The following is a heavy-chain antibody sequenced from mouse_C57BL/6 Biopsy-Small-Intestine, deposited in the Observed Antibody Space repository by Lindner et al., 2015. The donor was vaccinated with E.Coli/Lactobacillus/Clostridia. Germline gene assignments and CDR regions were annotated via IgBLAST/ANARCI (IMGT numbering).Heavy chain of an antibody. Sequence: VQLQESWGGLVKPGGSLKLSCAASGFTFSDYGMHWVRQAPEKGLEWVAYISSGSSTIYYADTVKGRFTISRDNAKNTLFLQMTSLRSEDTAMYYCAGRGYAMDYWGQGTSVTVSS. CDR2: ISSGSSTI. V-gene: IGHV5-17*01. CDR1: GFTFSDYG. J-gene: IGHJ4*01. CDR3: AGRGYAMDY.